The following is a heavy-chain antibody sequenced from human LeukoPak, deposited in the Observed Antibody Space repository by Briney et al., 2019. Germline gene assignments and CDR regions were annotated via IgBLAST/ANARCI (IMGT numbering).Heavy chain of an antibody. V-gene: IGHV4-39*01. J-gene: IGHJ5*02. D-gene: IGHD2-2*01. CDR3: ARSEVPAAIRFDP. Sequence: KPSETLSLTCTVSGGSISSSNYYWAWIRQPPGKGLEWIGTIYYTGSIYYNPPFKSRVTISADTSKNQFSLKLSSVTAADTAVYYCARSEVPAAIRFDPWGQGTLVTVSS. CDR2: IYYTGSI. CDR1: GGSISSSNYY.